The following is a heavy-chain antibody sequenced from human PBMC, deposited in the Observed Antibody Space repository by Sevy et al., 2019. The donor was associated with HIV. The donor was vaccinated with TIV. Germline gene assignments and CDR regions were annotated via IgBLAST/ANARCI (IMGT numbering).Heavy chain of an antibody. CDR1: GFTFSTYA. J-gene: IGHJ4*02. Sequence: GGSLRLSCAASGFTFSTYAMTWVRQAPGKGLEWVSVISYSGGSTYYADSVRGQFTISRDNSKNTLYLQVNSLRVEATAVYYCAKDRVSGTYYTGDFDYWGQGTLVTVSS. CDR3: AKDRVSGTYYTGDFDY. CDR2: ISYSGGST. D-gene: IGHD3-10*01. V-gene: IGHV3-23*01.